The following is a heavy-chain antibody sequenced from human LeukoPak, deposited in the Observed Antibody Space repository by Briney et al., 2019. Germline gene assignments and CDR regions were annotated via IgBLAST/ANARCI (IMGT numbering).Heavy chain of an antibody. CDR3: ARVSAGSIVVVTAQYYYYYMDV. Sequence: PSETLSLTCTVPGGSISIYYWSWIRQPARKGLEWSWRIYTSGSTNYNPSLKSRVTMSVDTSKNQFSLKLSSVTAADTAVYYCARVSAGSIVVVTAQYYYYYMDVWGKGTTVTVSS. D-gene: IGHD2-21*02. CDR2: IYTSGST. V-gene: IGHV4-4*07. CDR1: GGSISIYY. J-gene: IGHJ6*03.